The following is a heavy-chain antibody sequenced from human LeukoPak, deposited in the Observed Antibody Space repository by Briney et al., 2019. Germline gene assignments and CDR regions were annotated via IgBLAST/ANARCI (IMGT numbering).Heavy chain of an antibody. V-gene: IGHV3-11*01. CDR3: AREIVAGKFDH. J-gene: IGHJ4*02. CDR1: GFIFSEYY. Sequence: PGGSLRLSCAASGFIFSEYYMSWVRQAPGKGLEWISDISSSADIVAYADSVKGRFTISRDNAKDSLFLQMSSLRADDMAVYYCAREIVAGKFDHWGQGILVTVSS. CDR2: ISSSADIV. D-gene: IGHD5-12*01.